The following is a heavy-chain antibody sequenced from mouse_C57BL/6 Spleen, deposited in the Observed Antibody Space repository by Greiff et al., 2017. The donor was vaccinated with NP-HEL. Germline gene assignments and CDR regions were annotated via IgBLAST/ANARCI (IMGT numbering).Heavy chain of an antibody. J-gene: IGHJ2*01. V-gene: IGHV5-17*01. CDR3: ARDWDTGY. D-gene: IGHD4-1*01. CDR1: GFTFSDYG. CDR2: ISSGSSTI. Sequence: VQLKQSGGGLVKPGGSLKLSCAASGFTFSDYGMHWVRQAPEKGLEWVAYISSGSSTIYYADTVKGRFTISRDNAKNTLFLQMTSLRSEDTAMYYCARDWDTGYWGQGTTLTVSS.